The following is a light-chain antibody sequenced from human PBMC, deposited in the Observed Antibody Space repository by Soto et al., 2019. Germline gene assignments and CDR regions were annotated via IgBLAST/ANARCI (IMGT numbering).Light chain of an antibody. Sequence: QAVVTQEPSLTVSPGGAVTLTCASSTGDVTSGHYPYWFQQKPGQAPRTLIYDTTNKHSWTPARFSGSLLGGKAALTLSGAQPEDEADYYCFLSDSGARVFGGGTKLTVL. J-gene: IGLJ3*02. CDR3: FLSDSGARV. V-gene: IGLV7-46*01. CDR2: DTT. CDR1: TGDVTSGHY.